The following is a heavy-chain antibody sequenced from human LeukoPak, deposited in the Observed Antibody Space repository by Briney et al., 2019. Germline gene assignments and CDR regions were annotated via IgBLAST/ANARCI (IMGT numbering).Heavy chain of an antibody. CDR2: ISGSGGST. D-gene: IGHD2-8*01. V-gene: IGHV3-23*01. Sequence: GGSLRFSLAASGFTFSSYAMSGVRQAPGKGLEWVSAISGSGGSTYYADSVKGRFTISRDNSKNTLYLQMNSLRAEDTAVYYCAKDRPYCTSGVCYGGYYYYGMDVWGQGTTVTVSS. CDR1: GFTFSSYA. CDR3: AKDRPYCTSGVCYGGYYYYGMDV. J-gene: IGHJ6*02.